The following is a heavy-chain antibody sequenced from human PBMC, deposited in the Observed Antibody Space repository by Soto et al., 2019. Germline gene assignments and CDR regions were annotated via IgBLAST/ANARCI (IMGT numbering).Heavy chain of an antibody. J-gene: IGHJ4*02. D-gene: IGHD1-26*01. Sequence: EVQLVESGGGLVQPGGSLRLSCAASGFTLSGHNMNWVRQAPGKGLEWISYISAGGSSIYYADSVKGRFTISRDNAKNSLYLQLNSLRAEDTALYYCARSGNYRLDCWGQGTLVTVSS. CDR1: GFTLSGHN. CDR3: ARSGNYRLDC. V-gene: IGHV3-48*01. CDR2: ISAGGSSI.